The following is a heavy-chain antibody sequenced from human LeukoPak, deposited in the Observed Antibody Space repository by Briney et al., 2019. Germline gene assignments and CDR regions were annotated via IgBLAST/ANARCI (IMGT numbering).Heavy chain of an antibody. Sequence: GGSLRLSCAASGFTFSSYSMNWVHQAPGKGLEWVSSISISSSYIYYADSVKGRFTISRDNAKNSLYLQMNSLRAEDTAVYYCARGLLTTVAGDDYWGQGTLVTVSS. CDR1: GFTFSSYS. CDR3: ARGLLTTVAGDDY. D-gene: IGHD4-23*01. CDR2: ISISSSYI. J-gene: IGHJ4*02. V-gene: IGHV3-21*01.